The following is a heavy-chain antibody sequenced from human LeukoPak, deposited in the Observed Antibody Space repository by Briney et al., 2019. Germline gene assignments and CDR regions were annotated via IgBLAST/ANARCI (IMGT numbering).Heavy chain of an antibody. V-gene: IGHV4-4*07. CDR3: ARGYSSSWNYFDY. D-gene: IGHD6-13*01. J-gene: IGHJ4*02. Sequence: SETLSLTCTVSGGSISSYYWSWIRQPAGKGLEWIGRFYISGSTNYNPSLKSRVTMSVDTSKNQFSLRLNSVTAADTAVYYCARGYSSSWNYFDYWGQGTLVTVSS. CDR1: GGSISSYY. CDR2: FYISGST.